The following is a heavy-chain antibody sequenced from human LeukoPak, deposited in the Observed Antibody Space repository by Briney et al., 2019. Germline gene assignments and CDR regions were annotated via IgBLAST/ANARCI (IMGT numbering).Heavy chain of an antibody. CDR2: INGDGTTT. J-gene: IGHJ4*02. CDR1: GFTFEDYT. V-gene: IGHV3-74*01. CDR3: ATGNYYDSRGYYTFGH. D-gene: IGHD3-22*01. Sequence: GGSLRLSCAASGFTFEDYTMHWVRQGPGKGLVWVSRINGDGTTTSYADSVKGGFTMSRDNAKNTLYLQMSGLRVEDTAVYYCATGNYYDSRGYYTFGHWGQGTLVTVSS.